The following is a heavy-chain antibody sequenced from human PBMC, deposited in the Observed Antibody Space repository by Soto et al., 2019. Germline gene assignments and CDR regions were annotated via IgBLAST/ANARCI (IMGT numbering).Heavy chain of an antibody. CDR3: ARDDDYGWF. V-gene: IGHV3-9*01. D-gene: IGHD4-17*01. CDR1: GFRFDDYA. J-gene: IGHJ3*01. CDR2: ISWNSVRM. Sequence: GGSLRLSCAGSGFRFDDYAMHWVRQAPGKGLEWVSGISWNSVRMGYVDSVKGRFTTSRDNAKNSLYLQMNSLRDEDTAVYYCARDDDYGWFWGQGTMVTVSS.